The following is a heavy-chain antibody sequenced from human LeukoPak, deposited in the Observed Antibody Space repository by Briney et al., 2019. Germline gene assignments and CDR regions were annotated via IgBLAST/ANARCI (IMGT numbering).Heavy chain of an antibody. V-gene: IGHV1-69*13. CDR1: VGTFSSYA. CDR2: IIPIFGTA. D-gene: IGHD4-17*01. J-gene: IGHJ4*02. Sequence: GASVKVSCKASVGTFSSYAISWVRQAPGQGLEWMGGIIPIFGTANYAQKFQGRVTITPDESTSTPYMELSSLRSEDTAVYYCARDPDYGPYYFDYWGQGTLVTVSS. CDR3: ARDPDYGPYYFDY.